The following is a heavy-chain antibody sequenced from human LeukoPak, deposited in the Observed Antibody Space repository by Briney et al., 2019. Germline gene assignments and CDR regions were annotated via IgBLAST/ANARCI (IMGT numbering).Heavy chain of an antibody. CDR3: ARTYGSSGLGYFEL. V-gene: IGHV4-59*01. CDR1: GGTISSYY. J-gene: IGHJ2*01. D-gene: IGHD6-13*01. CDR2: SYYSGST. Sequence: SETLSLTCAVSGGTISSYYWSWIRQSPGKGLKWIGYSYYSGSTNYSPSLKSRLTISVDTSKNQFSLKLSSVTAADTAVYYCARTYGSSGLGYFELWGRGTLVTASS.